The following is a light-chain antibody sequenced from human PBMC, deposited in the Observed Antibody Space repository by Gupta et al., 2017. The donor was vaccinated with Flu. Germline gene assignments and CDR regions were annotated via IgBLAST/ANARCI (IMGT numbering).Light chain of an antibody. CDR3: QQFYTTPLA. J-gene: IGKJ3*01. CDR1: PRLLYSSNNKNY. CDR2: WAS. V-gene: IGKV4-1*01. Sequence: EIVINQSPDYLAVFLGERAPTNRKSSPRLLYSSNNKNYLDWYQQKQGQPPKRLMHWASTRQSGVPDRFIGSGSGTDVTLTIIGRQAEDVAVYYCQQFYTTPLAFGPGTKVDIK.